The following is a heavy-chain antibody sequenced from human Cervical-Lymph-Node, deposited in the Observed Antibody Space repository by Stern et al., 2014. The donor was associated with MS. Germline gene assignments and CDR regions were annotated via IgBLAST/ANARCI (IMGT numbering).Heavy chain of an antibody. Sequence: VQLVESGAEVKKPGSSVRVSCKTSGGTFSSYAFSWVRQAPGQGLEWMGGIIPLFGTANYAQKFQDRITITANESTSTAYMELRGLRSEDTAVYYCARLRSGSYFGYFQHWGQGTLVTVSS. CDR2: IIPLFGTA. CDR3: ARLRSGSYFGYFQH. J-gene: IGHJ1*01. CDR1: GGTFSSYA. D-gene: IGHD1-26*01. V-gene: IGHV1-69*01.